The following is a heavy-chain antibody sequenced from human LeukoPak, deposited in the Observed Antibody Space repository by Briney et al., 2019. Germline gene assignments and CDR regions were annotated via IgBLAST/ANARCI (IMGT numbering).Heavy chain of an antibody. D-gene: IGHD1-26*01. CDR2: INPNSGGT. CDR3: TRALGSDY. V-gene: IGHV1-2*02. CDR1: GYTFTDYY. J-gene: IGHJ4*02. Sequence: ASVKVSCKASGYTFTDYYMHWVRQAPGQGLEWMGWINPNSGGTNYAQKFQGRVTMTRDTSITTAYMELSSLRSDDTAMYYCTRALGSDYCGQGTLVTVSS.